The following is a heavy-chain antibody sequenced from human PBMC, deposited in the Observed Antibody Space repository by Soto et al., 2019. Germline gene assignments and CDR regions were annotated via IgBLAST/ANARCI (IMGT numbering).Heavy chain of an antibody. D-gene: IGHD3-3*02. Sequence: GGSLRLSCAASGFTFTSYAVSWVRQAPGKGLEWVSTISGSGGSTSYADSVKGRFTISRDTSKNTLYLQMNSLRAEDTAVYYCATFLTISAFIYWGQGTLVTVSS. CDR2: ISGSGGST. J-gene: IGHJ4*02. V-gene: IGHV3-23*01. CDR1: GFTFTSYA. CDR3: ATFLTISAFIY.